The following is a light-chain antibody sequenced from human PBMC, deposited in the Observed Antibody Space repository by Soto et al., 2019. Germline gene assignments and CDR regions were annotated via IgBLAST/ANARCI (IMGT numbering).Light chain of an antibody. V-gene: IGLV2-23*01. Sequence: QSALTQPASVSGSPGQSITISCTISSTDFENYNLVSWYQHCPDKAPKLIIYEGTKRPSEISDRFSGSESDTTASLIISGLQPEDEADYYCSSYAGSSARVVFGGVTKLTVL. J-gene: IGLJ2*01. CDR2: EGT. CDR1: STDFENYNL. CDR3: SSYAGSSARVV.